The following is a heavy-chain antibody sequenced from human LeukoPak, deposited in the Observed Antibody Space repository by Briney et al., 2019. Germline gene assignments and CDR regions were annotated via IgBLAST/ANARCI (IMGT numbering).Heavy chain of an antibody. CDR2: IYHSGST. CDR3: ARPYYYDSSGYSDQ. J-gene: IGHJ4*02. CDR1: GYSISSGYY. D-gene: IGHD3-22*01. Sequence: SETLSLTCNVSGYSISSGYYWGWIRQPPLKGLEWIGNIYHSGSTYYNPSLKSRVTISVDTSKNQFSLKLSSVTAADTAVYYCARPYYYDSSGYSDQWGQGTLVTVSS. V-gene: IGHV4-38-2*02.